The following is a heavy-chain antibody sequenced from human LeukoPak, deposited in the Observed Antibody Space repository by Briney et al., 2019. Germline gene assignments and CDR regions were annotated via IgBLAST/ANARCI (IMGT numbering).Heavy chain of an antibody. CDR2: ITATSNYM. CDR1: GFSFNTYS. V-gene: IGHV3-21*01. J-gene: IGHJ4*02. D-gene: IGHD3-10*01. CDR3: ARSFTALRGGL. Sequence: GGSLRLSCKASGFSFNTYSMNWVRQPPGKGLEWVSGITATSNYMWYADSVKGRFTISRDNAPNTLYLQMDSLRGEDTAVYYCARSFTALRGGLWGQGTLVAVSS.